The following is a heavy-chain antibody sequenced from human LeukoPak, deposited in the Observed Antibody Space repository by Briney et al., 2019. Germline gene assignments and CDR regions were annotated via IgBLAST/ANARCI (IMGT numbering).Heavy chain of an antibody. V-gene: IGHV3-11*01. J-gene: IGHJ4*02. D-gene: IGHD2-2*01. CDR3: ARDSAGGSSALYYFDY. CDR2: ISSSGGTI. Sequence: GGSLRLSCAASGFPFSDYYLRWIRHAPGKGLEWVSYISSSGGTIYYADSVKGRFTISRDNAKNTLYLQMNSLRAEDTAVYYCARDSAGGSSALYYFDYWGQGTLVTVSS. CDR1: GFPFSDYY.